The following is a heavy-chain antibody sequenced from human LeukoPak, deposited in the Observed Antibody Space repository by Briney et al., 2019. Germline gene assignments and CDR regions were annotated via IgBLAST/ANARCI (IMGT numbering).Heavy chain of an antibody. CDR2: IKSKTDGGTI. CDR3: TADTAT. J-gene: IGHJ5*02. Sequence: GGSLRLSCAASVTFSNAWMSWVRQGPGKGLEWVGRIKSKTDGGTIDYAAPVKGRFIISRDDSKNTLYLQMNGLETEDTAVYYCTADTATWGQGILVTVSS. V-gene: IGHV3-15*01. D-gene: IGHD6-25*01. CDR1: VTFSNAW.